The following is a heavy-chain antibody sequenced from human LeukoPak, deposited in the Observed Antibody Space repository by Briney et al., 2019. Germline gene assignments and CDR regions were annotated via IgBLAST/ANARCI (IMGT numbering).Heavy chain of an antibody. J-gene: IGHJ5*02. CDR3: ARAGDFWSGYYLDWFDP. V-gene: IGHV3-21*01. Sequence: KPGGSLRLSCAASGFTFSSYSMNWVRQAPGKGLEWVSSISSSSSYIYYADSVKGRFTISRDNAKNSLYLQMNSLRAEDTAVYYCARAGDFWSGYYLDWFDPWGRGTLVTVSS. CDR2: ISSSSSYI. D-gene: IGHD3-3*01. CDR1: GFTFSSYS.